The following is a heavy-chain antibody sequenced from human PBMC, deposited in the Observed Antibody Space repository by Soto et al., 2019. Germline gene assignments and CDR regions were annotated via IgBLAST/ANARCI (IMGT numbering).Heavy chain of an antibody. D-gene: IGHD4-17*01. CDR3: AGDLHDGDYGAAHY. CDR2: INHGGTT. J-gene: IGHJ4*02. V-gene: IGHV4-34*01. Sequence: QVQLQQWGAGLLKPSETLSLTCAVYGGSFRGYYWRRIRQPPGKGLEWTGEINHGGTTNYNPSLKSRVTMSVDPSRNQFSLKLRSVTAADTAIYYCAGDLHDGDYGAAHYWGQGTLVTVSS. CDR1: GGSFRGYY.